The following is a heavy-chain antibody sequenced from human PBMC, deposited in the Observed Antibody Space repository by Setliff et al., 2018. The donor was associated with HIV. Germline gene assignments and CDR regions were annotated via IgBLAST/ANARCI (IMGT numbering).Heavy chain of an antibody. D-gene: IGHD2-8*01. Sequence: SETLSLTCTVSSASINSGSNYWNWIRQPAGKGLEWIGRIYSTGSTNYNPSLKSRVTISVDTSKNQFSLKLSSVTAADTAVYYCASGPYCSNGECRDWVWFFDYWGQGKVVTVSS. CDR2: IYSTGST. CDR3: ASGPYCSNGECRDWVWFFDY. J-gene: IGHJ4*02. CDR1: SASINSGSNY. V-gene: IGHV4-61*02.